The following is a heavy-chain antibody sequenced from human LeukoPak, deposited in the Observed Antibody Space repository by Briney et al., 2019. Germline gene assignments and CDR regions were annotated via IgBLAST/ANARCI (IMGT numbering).Heavy chain of an antibody. CDR3: ARRGYNYGYGYFDL. V-gene: IGHV4-39*01. Sequence: PSETLSLTCTVSGVSVTSNTNFWGWIRQPPGQGLEWIGGIYSSGITYYNPSLESRVTISVDTSKNRFSLSLSSVTAADTAVYYCARRGYNYGYGYFDLWGRGTLVTVSS. J-gene: IGHJ2*01. CDR1: GVSVTSNTNF. CDR2: IYSSGIT. D-gene: IGHD5-18*01.